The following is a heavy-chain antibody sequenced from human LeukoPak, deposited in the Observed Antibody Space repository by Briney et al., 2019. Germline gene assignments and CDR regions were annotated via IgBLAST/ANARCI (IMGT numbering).Heavy chain of an antibody. CDR2: IYYSGST. Sequence: SETLSLTCTVSGGSISSYYWGWIRQPPGKGLEWIGSIYYSGSTYYNPSLKSRVTISVDTSKNQFSLKLRSATAAGTAVYYCARLTMVSDSSFDIWGQGTMVTVSS. D-gene: IGHD4/OR15-4a*01. J-gene: IGHJ3*02. CDR3: ARLTMVSDSSFDI. V-gene: IGHV4-39*01. CDR1: GGSISSYY.